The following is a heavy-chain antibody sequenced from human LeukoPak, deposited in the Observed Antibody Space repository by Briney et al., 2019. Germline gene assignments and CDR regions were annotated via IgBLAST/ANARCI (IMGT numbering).Heavy chain of an antibody. CDR3: ARGGYSYGYRHFDY. Sequence: GGSLRLSCAASGFTFSSYEMNWVRQAPGKGLEWVSYISSSGSTIYYADSVKGRFTISRDNAKNSLYLQMNSLRAEDTAVYYCARGGYSYGYRHFDYWGQGTLVTVSS. D-gene: IGHD5-18*01. V-gene: IGHV3-48*03. J-gene: IGHJ4*02. CDR1: GFTFSSYE. CDR2: ISSSGSTI.